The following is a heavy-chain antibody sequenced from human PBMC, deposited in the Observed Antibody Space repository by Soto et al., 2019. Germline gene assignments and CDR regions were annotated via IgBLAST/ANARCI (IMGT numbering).Heavy chain of an antibody. V-gene: IGHV3-74*01. CDR1: GFTFSTYW. CDR3: ARRVGYSYGIMDV. D-gene: IGHD5-18*01. J-gene: IGHJ6*02. CDR2: INTDGSST. Sequence: SGGSLRLSCAASGFTFSTYWMHWVRQVPGKGLVWVSCINTDGSSTSYADSVKGRFTISRDNAKNTLSLQMNSLRAEDTAVYFCARRVGYSYGIMDVWGQGTTVTVSS.